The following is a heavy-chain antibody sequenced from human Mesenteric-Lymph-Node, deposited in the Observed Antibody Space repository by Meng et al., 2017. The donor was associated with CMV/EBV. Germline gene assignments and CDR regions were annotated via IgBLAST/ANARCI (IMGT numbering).Heavy chain of an antibody. CDR1: GGTFSSYS. Sequence: SGGTFSSYSISWVRQAPGQGLECMGGIIPIPGIANYAQNFQGRVTITADKSTSTAYMELSSLRSEDTAVYYCARIHCSGGSCSHLDYWGQGTLVTVSS. V-gene: IGHV1-69*02. J-gene: IGHJ4*02. D-gene: IGHD2-15*01. CDR3: ARIHCSGGSCSHLDY. CDR2: IIPIPGIA.